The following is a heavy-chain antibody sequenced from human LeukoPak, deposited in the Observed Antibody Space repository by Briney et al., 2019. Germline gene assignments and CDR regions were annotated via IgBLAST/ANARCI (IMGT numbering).Heavy chain of an antibody. CDR1: GYSFTSYW. J-gene: IGHJ4*02. CDR3: ARHQPGQWLSYYFDY. CDR2: IYPGDSDT. V-gene: IGHV5-51*01. D-gene: IGHD6-19*01. Sequence: GESLKISCKGSGYSFTSYWIGWVRQMPGKGLEWMGIIYPGDSDTRYSPSFQGQVTISADKSISTAYLQWSSLKASDTAMYYCARHQPGQWLSYYFDYWGQGTLVTVSS.